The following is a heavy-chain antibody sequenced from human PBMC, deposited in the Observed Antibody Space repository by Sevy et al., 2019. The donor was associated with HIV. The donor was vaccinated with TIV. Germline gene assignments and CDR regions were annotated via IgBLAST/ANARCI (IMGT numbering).Heavy chain of an antibody. CDR2: IKQDGSDK. CDR1: GFTFSSHY. CDR3: AREELYYYDSERHYDDAFDM. J-gene: IGHJ3*02. Sequence: GGSLRLSCAASGFTFSSHYMSWVRQAPGKGLEWVANIKQDGSDKFYVESVKGRFTICRDNAKNSLYLQLSSLRAEDTAMYFCAREELYYYDSERHYDDAFDMWGPGTMVTVSS. V-gene: IGHV3-7*01. D-gene: IGHD3-22*01.